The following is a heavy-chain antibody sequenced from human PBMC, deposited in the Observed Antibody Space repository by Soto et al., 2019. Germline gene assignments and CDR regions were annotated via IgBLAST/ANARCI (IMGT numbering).Heavy chain of an antibody. CDR3: AKNGLDNSPSAIDS. Sequence: GGSLRLSCAASGSTFRNNVLGWVRQSPGKGLDWVSGITGSGRDTYYADSVKGRFTISRDNSKNMVFLQMNSLRAEDTALYYCAKNGLDNSPSAIDSWGPGTLVTVSS. J-gene: IGHJ4*02. CDR1: GSTFRNNV. D-gene: IGHD2-8*01. CDR2: ITGSGRDT. V-gene: IGHV3-23*01.